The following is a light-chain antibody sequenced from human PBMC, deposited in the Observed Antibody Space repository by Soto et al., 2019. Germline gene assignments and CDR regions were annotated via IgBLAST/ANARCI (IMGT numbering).Light chain of an antibody. CDR1: QSVSSY. CDR2: GAT. J-gene: IGKJ1*01. Sequence: EIVMSHSPSTLALSPGERATLSCRASQSVSSYLAWYQQRRGQAPRLLIYGATSRATGIPDRFSGSGSGTDFTLTISRLEPEDFAVYYCHQYGSSPATFGQGTKVDIK. V-gene: IGKV3-20*01. CDR3: HQYGSSPAT.